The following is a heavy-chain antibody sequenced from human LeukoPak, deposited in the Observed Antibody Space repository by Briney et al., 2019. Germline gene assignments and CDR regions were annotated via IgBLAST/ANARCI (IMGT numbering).Heavy chain of an antibody. Sequence: PSETLSLTCTVSGGSVSSGSYYWSWIRQPPGKGLEWIGYISYGGSTNYNPSLKSRATISVDTSKTQFSLKLSSVTAADTAVYYCARRTGDWFDPWGQGTLVTVSS. V-gene: IGHV4-61*01. CDR3: ARRTGDWFDP. CDR2: ISYGGST. J-gene: IGHJ5*02. CDR1: GGSVSSGSYY. D-gene: IGHD2-8*02.